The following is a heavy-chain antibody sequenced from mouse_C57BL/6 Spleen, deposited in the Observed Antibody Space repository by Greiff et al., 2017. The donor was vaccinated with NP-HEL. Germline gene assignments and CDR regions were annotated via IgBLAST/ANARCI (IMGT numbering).Heavy chain of an antibody. CDR3: ARDSSALGIDY. D-gene: IGHD3-2*02. CDR1: GYTFTDYY. Sequence: QVQLQQSGAELVRPGASVKLSCKASGYTFTDYYINWVKQRPGQGLEWIARIYPGSGNTYYNEKFKGKATLTAEKSSSTAYMQLSSLTSEDSAVYFCARDSSALGIDYWGQGTTLTVSS. J-gene: IGHJ2*01. V-gene: IGHV1-76*01. CDR2: IYPGSGNT.